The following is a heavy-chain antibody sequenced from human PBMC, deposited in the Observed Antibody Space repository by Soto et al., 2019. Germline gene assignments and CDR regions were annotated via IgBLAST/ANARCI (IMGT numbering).Heavy chain of an antibody. CDR2: IHYSGST. V-gene: IGHV4-61*03. CDR1: GGSVNIGTYY. J-gene: IGHJ4*02. CDR3: AREGNLGRWIQPLDS. Sequence: SETLSLTCTVPGGSVNIGTYYWSWIRQPPGKGLEWIGFIHYSGSTNYNPSLKSRVTMSVDTSKNHFSLTLISVTTADTAVYFCAREGNLGRWIQPLDSWGQGTLVTVSS. D-gene: IGHD2-2*03.